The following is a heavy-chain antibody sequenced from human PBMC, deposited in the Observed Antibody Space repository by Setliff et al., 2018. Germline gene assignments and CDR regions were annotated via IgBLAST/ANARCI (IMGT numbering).Heavy chain of an antibody. V-gene: IGHV4-38-2*01. CDR1: GYSISSGYY. D-gene: IGHD1-26*01. Sequence: SETLSLTCAVSGYSISSGYYWGWIRQPPGKGLEWIGSIYHSGSTYYNPSLKSRVTISVDTSKNQFSLKLSSVTAADTAVYYCARHGQWELLTYYCDYWGQGTLVTVSS. CDR2: IYHSGST. J-gene: IGHJ4*02. CDR3: ARHGQWELLTYYCDY.